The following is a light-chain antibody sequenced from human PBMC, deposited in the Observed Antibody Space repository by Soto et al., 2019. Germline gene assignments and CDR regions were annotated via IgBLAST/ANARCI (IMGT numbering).Light chain of an antibody. Sequence: QSALTQPRSVSGSLGQSVTISCTGSSSDVGGFNRVSWYQQPPRTAPKLMIYEVNNRPSGVPDRFSGSKSGNTASLTISGLQGEDEATYYCSSYGGNYHVVFGGGTKLTVL. V-gene: IGLV2-11*01. CDR2: EVN. CDR3: SSYGGNYHVV. J-gene: IGLJ2*01. CDR1: SSDVGGFNR.